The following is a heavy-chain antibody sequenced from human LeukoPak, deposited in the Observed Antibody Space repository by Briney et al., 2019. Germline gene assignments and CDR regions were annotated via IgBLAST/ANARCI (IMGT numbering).Heavy chain of an antibody. J-gene: IGHJ4*02. CDR2: SYTSGST. D-gene: IGHD3-10*01. V-gene: IGHV4-61*02. CDR1: GGSISSGSYY. CDR3: ASGSYYYGSGSYYTRFAY. Sequence: PAETLTLTCTVSGGSISSGSYYWSWIRQPAGKGLVWIGRSYTSGSTNYNTSLKSRVTISVDTSKNQFSLKLSSVTAADTAVYYCASGSYYYGSGSYYTRFAYWGQGTLVTVSS.